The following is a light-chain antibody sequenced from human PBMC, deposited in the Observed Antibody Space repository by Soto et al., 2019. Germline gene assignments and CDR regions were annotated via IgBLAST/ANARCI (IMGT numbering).Light chain of an antibody. CDR3: SSYKRGATLV. CDR1: SSDVGGYNH. CDR2: EVS. V-gene: IGLV2-14*01. J-gene: IGLJ2*01. Sequence: QSALTQPASVSGSPGQSITISCTGTSSDVGGYNHVAWYQQYPGKAPKLIIFEVSDRPSGISNRFSGSKSVNTASLSISGLQAEDEADYYCSSYKRGATLVFGGGTQLTVL.